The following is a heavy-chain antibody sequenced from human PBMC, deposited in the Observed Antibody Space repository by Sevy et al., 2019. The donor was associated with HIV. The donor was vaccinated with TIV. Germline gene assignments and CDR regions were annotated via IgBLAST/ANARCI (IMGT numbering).Heavy chain of an antibody. CDR3: AKSVDIVXTETNFEH. V-gene: IGHV3-30*18. D-gene: IGHD5-12*01. CDR2: ISYDTTKK. Sequence: GGSLRLSCTTSGFSFSDYGMHWVRQAPGKGLEWVSGISYDTTKKDYANSVKGRFIISRDNSKNTLYLEMNSLRGEDRAVYYCAKSVDIVXTETNFEHWGQGTLVTVSP. CDR1: GFSFSDYG. J-gene: IGHJ4*02.